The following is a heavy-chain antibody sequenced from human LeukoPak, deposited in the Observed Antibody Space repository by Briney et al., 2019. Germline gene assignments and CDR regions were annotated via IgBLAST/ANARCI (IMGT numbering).Heavy chain of an antibody. CDR1: GFTFSSCG. Sequence: GGSLRLSCAASGFTFSSCGMHWVRQAPGKGLEWVSSISSSSDYIYYADSVKGRFTISRDNSKNTLCLQMNSLRAEDTAVYYCAKEIWPTVTTPGHTHFDYWGQGTLVTVSS. CDR3: AKEIWPTVTTPGHTHFDY. J-gene: IGHJ4*02. V-gene: IGHV3-21*01. D-gene: IGHD4-17*01. CDR2: ISSSSDYI.